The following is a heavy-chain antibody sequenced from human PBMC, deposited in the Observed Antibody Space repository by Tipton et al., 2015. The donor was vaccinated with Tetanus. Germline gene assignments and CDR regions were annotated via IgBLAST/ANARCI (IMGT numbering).Heavy chain of an antibody. J-gene: IGHJ4*02. CDR1: GGSFSGYL. CDR3: ARQEPPRRFFYDSSGSSD. CDR2: INHSGTT. D-gene: IGHD3-22*01. Sequence: GLVKPSKTLSLTCSVSGGSFSGYLWSWVRQPSGKGLEWIGEINHSGTTNYNPSLKSRVTISVDTSKNQFSLNLTSVTAADTAVYFCARQEPPRRFFYDSSGSSDWGQGILVTVSS. V-gene: IGHV4-34*01.